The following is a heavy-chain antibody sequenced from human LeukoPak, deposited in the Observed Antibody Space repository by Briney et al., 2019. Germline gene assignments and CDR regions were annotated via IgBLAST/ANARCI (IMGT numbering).Heavy chain of an antibody. J-gene: IGHJ4*02. CDR2: ISSSGGST. CDR3: AKRTGRDTRDY. V-gene: IGHV3-23*01. CDR1: GFTFSDYY. D-gene: IGHD5-18*01. Sequence: GGPLRLSCAASGFTFSDYYMSWIRQAPGKGLEWVSYISSSGGSTFYADSVKGRFSISRDNSNNTLYLQMNSLRAEDTAVYYCAKRTGRDTRDYWGQGTLVTVSS.